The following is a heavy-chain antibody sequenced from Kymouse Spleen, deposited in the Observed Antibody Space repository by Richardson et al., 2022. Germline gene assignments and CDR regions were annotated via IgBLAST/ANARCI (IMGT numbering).Heavy chain of an antibody. CDR3: ARVYNWNYFDY. Sequence: QVQLVESGGGVVQPGRSLRLSCAASGFTFSSYGMHWVRQAPGKGLEWVAVIWYDGSNKYYADSVKGRFTISRDNSKNTLYLQMNSLRAEDTAVYYCARVYNWNYFDYWGQGTLVTVSS. CDR2: IWYDGSNK. V-gene: IGHV3-33*01. J-gene: IGHJ4*02. D-gene: IGHD1-20*01,IGHD1-7*01. CDR1: GFTFSSYG.